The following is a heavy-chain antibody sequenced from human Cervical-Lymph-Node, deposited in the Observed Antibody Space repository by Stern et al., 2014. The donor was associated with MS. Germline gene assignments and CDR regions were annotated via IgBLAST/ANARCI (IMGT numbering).Heavy chain of an antibody. CDR2: ISYDGTHK. CDR1: GFNFSTYG. CDR3: ASHPDYGDYNY. V-gene: IGHV3-30*03. Sequence: VQLLESGGGVVQPGRSLRLSCAASGFNFSTYGMPWVRQAPGKGLQWVAVISYDGTHKFYTDSVKGRFTVSRDNSKNTLFLHMSSLRAEDTAVYYCASHPDYGDYNYWGQGTLVTVSS. D-gene: IGHD4-17*01. J-gene: IGHJ4*02.